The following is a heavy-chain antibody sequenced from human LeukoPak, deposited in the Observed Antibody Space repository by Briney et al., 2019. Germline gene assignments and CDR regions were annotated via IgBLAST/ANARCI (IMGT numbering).Heavy chain of an antibody. D-gene: IGHD3-22*01. CDR2: ISGSGDNT. V-gene: IGHV3-23*01. J-gene: IGHJ4*02. CDR1: GFTFSSYA. CDR3: AKDLRGNGYYLDY. Sequence: GGSLRLSCAASGFTFSSYAMSWVRQAPGKGLEWVSGISGSGDNTYYADSVKGRFTISRDNSRNTLFLQMNSLRAEDTAIYYCAKDLRGNGYYLDYWGQGTLVTVYS.